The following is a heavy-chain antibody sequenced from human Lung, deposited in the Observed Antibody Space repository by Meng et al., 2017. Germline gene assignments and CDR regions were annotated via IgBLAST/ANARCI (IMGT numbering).Heavy chain of an antibody. CDR2: IYNSGST. CDR1: GGSISSSNYY. Sequence: QVQLRESGPGLVKPSPTLSLTCTVSGGSISSSNYYWSWIRQPPGKGLEWSGHIYNSGSTYYNPSLKSRITTSVDTSKNQFSLKLSSVTAADTAVYYCARGQKGYFDLWGRGTLVTVSS. CDR3: ARGQKGYFDL. V-gene: IGHV4-30-4*01. J-gene: IGHJ2*01.